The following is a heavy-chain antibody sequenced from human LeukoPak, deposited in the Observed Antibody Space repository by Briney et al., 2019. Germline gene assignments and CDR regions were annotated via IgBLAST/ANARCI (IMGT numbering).Heavy chain of an antibody. CDR3: ATSVDTAMVGRYDAFDI. CDR2: IYYSGST. V-gene: IGHV4-59*08. D-gene: IGHD5-18*01. Sequence: SETLSLTCTVSGGSISSYYWSWIRQPPGKGLEWIGYIYYSGSTNYNPSLKSRVTISVDTSKNQFSLKLSSVTAADTAVYYCATSVDTAMVGRYDAFDIWGQGTMVTVSS. CDR1: GGSISSYY. J-gene: IGHJ3*02.